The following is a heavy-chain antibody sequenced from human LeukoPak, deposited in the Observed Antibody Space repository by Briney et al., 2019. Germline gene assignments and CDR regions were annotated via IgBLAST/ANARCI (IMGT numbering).Heavy chain of an antibody. D-gene: IGHD6-19*01. CDR2: IYYTGGT. V-gene: IGHV4-59*08. Sequence: SETLSLPCTVSVGPIGINYGTWLRQPPGKGREYIGYIYYTGGTHYNPSLKSRVTISVDTSKNQFSLKLSSVTAADTAVYFCAKYGGSGWVIDHWGQGTLVTVSS. CDR3: AKYGGSGWVIDH. J-gene: IGHJ4*02. CDR1: VGPIGINY.